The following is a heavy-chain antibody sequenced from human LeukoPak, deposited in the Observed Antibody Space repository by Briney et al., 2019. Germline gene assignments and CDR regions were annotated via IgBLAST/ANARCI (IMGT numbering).Heavy chain of an antibody. CDR3: ARTRDGPFEY. J-gene: IGHJ4*02. Sequence: GGSLRLSCAASGFTFSSYEMNWVRQAPGKGLEWLSHITNSGSSIQYADSVKGRSTISRDNAKNSLYLQMNSLRAEDTAVYYCARTRDGPFEYWGQGTLVTVSS. CDR2: ITNSGSSI. V-gene: IGHV3-48*03. CDR1: GFTFSSYE. D-gene: IGHD5-24*01.